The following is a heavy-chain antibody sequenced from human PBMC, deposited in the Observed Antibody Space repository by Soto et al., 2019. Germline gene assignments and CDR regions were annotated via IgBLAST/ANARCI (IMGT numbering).Heavy chain of an antibody. J-gene: IGHJ4*02. V-gene: IGHV3-30-3*01. CDR1: GFTFSSHA. Sequence: QVQLVESGGGVVQPGRSLRLSCAASGFTFSSHAMHWVRQAPGKGLEWVAFISYDGSNQHYADSVKGQFTISRDNSENTLYLQMNSLRGEDTAMYYCARDLGAWKFDYWGQGTLVTVSS. D-gene: IGHD1-1*01. CDR3: ARDLGAWKFDY. CDR2: ISYDGSNQ.